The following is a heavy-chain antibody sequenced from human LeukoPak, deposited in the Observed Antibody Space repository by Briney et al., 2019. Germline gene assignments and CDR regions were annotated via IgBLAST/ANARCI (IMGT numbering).Heavy chain of an antibody. CDR2: IHYSGST. J-gene: IGHJ5*02. Sequence: SETLSLTCTVSGGSIGSYCWSWIRQPPGEGLEWMRFIHYSGSTKYKPSLKSRVNISIDMSKIQLSLKLSSVTAADTAVYYCAGLGYCSGGSCYGNWFDPWGQGTLVTVSS. CDR3: AGLGYCSGGSCYGNWFDP. CDR1: GGSIGSYC. D-gene: IGHD2-15*01. V-gene: IGHV4-59*01.